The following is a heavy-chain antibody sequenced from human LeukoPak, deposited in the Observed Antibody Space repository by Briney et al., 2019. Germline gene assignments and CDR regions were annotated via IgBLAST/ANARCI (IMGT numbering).Heavy chain of an antibody. CDR3: ARLYCSGTTCYRFFDY. Sequence: GGSLRLSCASSGFTFSNYWMSWVRQAPGKGLEWVANIKRDGSETYHVDSVKGRFTISRDNAKNSLYLQMNSLRAEDTAVYYCARLYCSGTTCYRFFDYWGQGTLVTVPS. CDR2: IKRDGSET. CDR1: GFTFSNYW. J-gene: IGHJ4*02. D-gene: IGHD2-2*01. V-gene: IGHV3-7*01.